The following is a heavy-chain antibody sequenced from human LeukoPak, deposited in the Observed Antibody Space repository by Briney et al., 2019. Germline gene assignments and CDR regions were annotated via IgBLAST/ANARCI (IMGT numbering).Heavy chain of an antibody. Sequence: SETLSLTCTVSGGSVSSSSYYWGWIRQPPGKGLEWIGSIYYSGSTYYKPSLKSRVTISVDTSKNQFSLKLSSVTAADTAMYYCARSSREQQLITFDFWGQGTLVTVSS. CDR3: ARSSREQQLITFDF. J-gene: IGHJ4*02. D-gene: IGHD6-13*01. V-gene: IGHV4-39*01. CDR1: GGSVSSSSYY. CDR2: IYYSGST.